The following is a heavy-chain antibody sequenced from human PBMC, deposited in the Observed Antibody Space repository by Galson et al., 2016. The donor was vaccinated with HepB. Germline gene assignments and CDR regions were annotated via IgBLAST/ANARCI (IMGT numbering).Heavy chain of an antibody. CDR3: AKADGDWAAVGYFDY. CDR2: ISGSGGST. J-gene: IGHJ4*02. Sequence: SLRLSCAASGFTFTSYAMSWVRQAPGTGLEWVSGISGSGGSTYYADSVKGRFAISRDISKNTLYLQMNGLRADDTAVYYCAKADGDWAAVGYFDYWGQGALVTVSS. V-gene: IGHV3-23*01. D-gene: IGHD6-13*01. CDR1: GFTFTSYA.